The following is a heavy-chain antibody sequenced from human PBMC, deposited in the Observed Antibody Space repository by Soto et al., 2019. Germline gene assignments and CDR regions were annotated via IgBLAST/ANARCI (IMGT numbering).Heavy chain of an antibody. CDR2: INPNSGGT. V-gene: IGHV1-2*02. CDR1: GYTFTGYY. D-gene: IGHD3-10*01. J-gene: IGHJ3*02. Sequence: ASVKVSCKASGYTFTGYYMHWVRQAPGQGLEWMGWINPNSGGTNYAQKFQGRVTMTRDTSISTAYMELSRMRSDDTAVYYCARDLRGLGAFDIWGQGTMVTVSS. CDR3: ARDLRGLGAFDI.